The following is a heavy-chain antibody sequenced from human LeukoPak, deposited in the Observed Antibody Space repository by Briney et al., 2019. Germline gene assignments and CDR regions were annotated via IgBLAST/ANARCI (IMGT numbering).Heavy chain of an antibody. J-gene: IGHJ5*02. CDR3: ARDYYGSGSFNWFDP. CDR1: GFSFSSSA. V-gene: IGHV4-38-2*01. Sequence: GSLRLSCAASGFSFSSSAMHWVRQAPGKGLEWIGSIYHSGSTYYNPSLKSRVTISVDTSKNQFSLKLSSVTAADTAVYYCARDYYGSGSFNWFDPWGQGTLVTVSS. CDR2: IYHSGST. D-gene: IGHD3-10*01.